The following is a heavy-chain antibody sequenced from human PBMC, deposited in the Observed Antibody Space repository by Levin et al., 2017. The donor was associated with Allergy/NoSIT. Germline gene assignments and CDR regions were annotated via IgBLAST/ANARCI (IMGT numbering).Heavy chain of an antibody. CDR2: IYYTGTT. V-gene: IGHV4-39*01. D-gene: IGHD1-26*01. J-gene: IGHJ4*02. Sequence: PSETLSLTCTVSGGSIGSGDYYWGWIRQPPGKGLEWVGTIYYTGTTYSNSSLKSRVTMSVDTSKSQFSLNLSSVTAADTAVYFCARRTWYSGSYYFDYWGQGTLVTVSS. CDR3: ARRTWYSGSYYFDY. CDR1: GGSIGSGDYY.